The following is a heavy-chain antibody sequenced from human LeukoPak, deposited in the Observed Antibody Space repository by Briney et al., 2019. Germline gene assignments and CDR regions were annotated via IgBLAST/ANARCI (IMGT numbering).Heavy chain of an antibody. V-gene: IGHV3-23*01. CDR1: GFTFCGYA. D-gene: IGHD3-10*01. J-gene: IGHJ4*02. Sequence: GGSLRLSCAASGFTFCGYAMSWVRQAPGKGLEWVSAISGSGGSTYYADSVKGRFTISRDNSKNTLYLQMNSLRAEDTAVYYCAKDYLRARPGDLDYWGQGTLVTVSS. CDR3: AKDYLRARPGDLDY. CDR2: ISGSGGST.